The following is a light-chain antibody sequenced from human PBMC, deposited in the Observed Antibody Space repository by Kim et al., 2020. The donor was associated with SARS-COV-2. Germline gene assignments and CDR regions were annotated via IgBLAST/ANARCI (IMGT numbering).Light chain of an antibody. J-gene: IGLJ7*01. CDR1: SSDVGGYNY. V-gene: IGLV2-14*04. Sequence: GQSITISCTGTSSDVGGYNYVSWYQQHPGKAPKLMIYDVSNRPSGVSSRFSGSKSGNTASLTISGLQAEDEADYYCSSFTSSSTLVFGGGTQVTVL. CDR3: SSFTSSSTLV. CDR2: DVS.